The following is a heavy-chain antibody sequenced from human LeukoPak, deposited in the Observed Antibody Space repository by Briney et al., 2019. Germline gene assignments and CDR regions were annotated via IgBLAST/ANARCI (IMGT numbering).Heavy chain of an antibody. D-gene: IGHD3-10*01. J-gene: IGHJ4*02. CDR2: IYHSGST. CDR3: ARDQDYYGSGSYGPDY. Sequence: SETLSLTCTVSGYSITSGYYGGWIRQPPGKGLEWIGSIYHSGSTFCNPSLKSRVTISVDTSKNQFSLKLSSVTAADTAVYYCARDQDYYGSGSYGPDYWGQGTLVTVSS. CDR1: GYSITSGYY. V-gene: IGHV4-38-2*02.